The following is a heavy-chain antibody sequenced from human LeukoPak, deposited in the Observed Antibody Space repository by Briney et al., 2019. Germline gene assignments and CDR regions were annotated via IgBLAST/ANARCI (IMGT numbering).Heavy chain of an antibody. CDR3: ARIGDNDY. CDR2: ISYDGSNK. J-gene: IGHJ4*02. CDR1: GFTFSSYG. Sequence: PGGSLRLSCAASGFTFSSYGMHWVRQAPGKGLEWVAVISYDGSNKYYADSVKGRFTISRDNAKNSLYLQMNSLRAEDTAVYYCARIGDNDYWGQGTLVTVSS. D-gene: IGHD4-17*01. V-gene: IGHV3-30*03.